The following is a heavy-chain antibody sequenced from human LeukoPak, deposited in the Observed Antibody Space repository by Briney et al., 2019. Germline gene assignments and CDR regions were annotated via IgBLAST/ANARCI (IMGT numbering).Heavy chain of an antibody. Sequence: SETLSLTCAVYGGSFSGYYWSWIRQPPGKGLEWIGEINHSGSTNYNPSLKSRVTISIDKSKNQFSLRMSSVTGADTAVYYCARSRDTTNYYGMDVWGQGTTVTVSS. D-gene: IGHD1-26*01. CDR2: INHSGST. V-gene: IGHV4-34*01. CDR3: ARSRDTTNYYGMDV. J-gene: IGHJ6*02. CDR1: GGSFSGYY.